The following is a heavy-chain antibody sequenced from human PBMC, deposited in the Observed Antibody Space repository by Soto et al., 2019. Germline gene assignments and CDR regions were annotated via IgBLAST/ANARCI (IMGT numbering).Heavy chain of an antibody. CDR1: GGTFSSYT. J-gene: IGHJ3*02. Sequence: QVQLVQSGAEVKKPGSSVKVSCKASGGTFSSYTISWVRQAPGQGLEWMGRIIPILGIANYAQKFQGRVTITADKSTSTAYMELSSLRSEDTAVDYCAREINGQWLVQSAFDIWGQGTMVTVSS. CDR2: IIPILGIA. D-gene: IGHD6-19*01. CDR3: AREINGQWLVQSAFDI. V-gene: IGHV1-69*08.